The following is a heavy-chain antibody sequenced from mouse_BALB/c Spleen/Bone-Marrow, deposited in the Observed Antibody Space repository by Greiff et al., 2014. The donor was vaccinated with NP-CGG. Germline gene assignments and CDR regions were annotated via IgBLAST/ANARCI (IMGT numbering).Heavy chain of an antibody. Sequence: VQLQQSGAELVRPGTSVKISCKASGYAFTNYWLGWVKQRPGHGLEWIGDIYPGSGNTYYNEKFKGKATLTADKFSSTAYTQLRSLTSEDSAVYFCARLRGYSQAWFAYWGQGTLVTVSA. CDR3: ARLRGYSQAWFAY. CDR2: IYPGSGNT. D-gene: IGHD2-3*01. CDR1: GYAFTNYW. J-gene: IGHJ3*01. V-gene: IGHV1-63*01.